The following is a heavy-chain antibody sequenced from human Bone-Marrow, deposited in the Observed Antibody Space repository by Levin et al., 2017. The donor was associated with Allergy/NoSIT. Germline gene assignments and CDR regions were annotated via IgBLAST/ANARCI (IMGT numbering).Heavy chain of an antibody. CDR1: GYSFTAYG. V-gene: IGHV1-18*04. CDR2: ISGYNGNT. J-gene: IGHJ3*02. CDR3: ARFPMTEVVDNPFDI. D-gene: IGHD3-22*01. Sequence: ASVKVSCRASGYSFTAYGINWVRQAPGQGLEWMGWISGYNGNTIYSRSLQDRFTMTRDTSTNTAYMYLRSLRSHDTAVYFCARFPMTEVVDNPFDIWGQGTRVTVSS.